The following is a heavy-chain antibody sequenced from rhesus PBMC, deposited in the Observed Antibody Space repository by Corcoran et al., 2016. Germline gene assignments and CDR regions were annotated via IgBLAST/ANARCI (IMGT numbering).Heavy chain of an antibody. CDR1: GGSISSSNW. D-gene: IGHD3-3*01. V-gene: IGHV4-93*01. CDR3: ARDHRGYYTQYFDY. Sequence: QVQLQESGPAVVKPSETLSLTCAVSGGSISSSNWWSWIRQSPGKGLEWIGGIYGSGVRTEYNPSLKSRVTISTATSKNQFSLKLSSVTAADTAVYYCARDHRGYYTQYFDYWGQGVLVTVSS. J-gene: IGHJ4*01. CDR2: IYGSGVRT.